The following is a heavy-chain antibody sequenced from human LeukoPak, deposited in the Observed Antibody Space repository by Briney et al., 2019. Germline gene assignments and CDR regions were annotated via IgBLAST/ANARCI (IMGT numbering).Heavy chain of an antibody. CDR3: IRMYYYDSSGTFNP. CDR2: IRSKAYGRTA. CDR1: GSTFGDYA. D-gene: IGHD3-22*01. Sequence: GGSLRLSCTASGSTFGDYAMSWVRQAPGKGLEWVGFIRSKAYGRTAEYAASVKGRFTISRDDSKSIAYLQMNSLKTEDTVVYYCIRMYYYDSSGTFNPWGQGTLVTVSS. V-gene: IGHV3-49*04. J-gene: IGHJ5*02.